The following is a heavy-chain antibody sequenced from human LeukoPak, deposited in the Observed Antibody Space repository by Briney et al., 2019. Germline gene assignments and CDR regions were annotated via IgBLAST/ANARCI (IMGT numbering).Heavy chain of an antibody. V-gene: IGHV3-21*01. CDR2: ISSGSSFM. Sequence: GGSLRLSCAASGFTFSRYSMNWVRQAPGKGLEWVSSISSGSSFMYYADSVKGRFTISGDNAKNSLYLQMNSLRAKDTAVYYCARVSYDSSGYYGDLDAFDIWGQGTMVTVSS. CDR1: GFTFSRYS. CDR3: ARVSYDSSGYYGDLDAFDI. D-gene: IGHD3-22*01. J-gene: IGHJ3*02.